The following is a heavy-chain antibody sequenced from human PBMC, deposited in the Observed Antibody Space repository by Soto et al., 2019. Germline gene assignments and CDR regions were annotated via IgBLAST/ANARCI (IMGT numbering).Heavy chain of an antibody. CDR2: ILSDYNT. D-gene: IGHD3-22*01. Sequence: GGSLRLSCAASGFTFSDYTMSWVRQAPGKVLECISVILSDYNTYYAGSVRGRFTISRDNSKNTLYLEMNSLRAEDTAVYYCAKGPDGSGYYHNWFDSWGQGTLVTVSS. CDR1: GFTFSDYT. J-gene: IGHJ5*01. CDR3: AKGPDGSGYYHNWFDS. V-gene: IGHV3-23*03.